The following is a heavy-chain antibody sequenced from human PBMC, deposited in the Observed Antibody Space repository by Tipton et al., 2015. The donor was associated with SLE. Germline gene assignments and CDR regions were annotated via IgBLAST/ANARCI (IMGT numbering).Heavy chain of an antibody. Sequence: LRLSCAASGFTVSSNYMSWIRQPPGKGLEWIGEINHSGSTNYNPSLKSRVTISVDTSKNQFSLKLSSVTAADTAVYYCARGKLLPFAFDIWGQGTMVTVSS. CDR1: GFTVSSNY. J-gene: IGHJ3*02. V-gene: IGHV4-34*01. D-gene: IGHD2-15*01. CDR2: INHSGST. CDR3: ARGKLLPFAFDI.